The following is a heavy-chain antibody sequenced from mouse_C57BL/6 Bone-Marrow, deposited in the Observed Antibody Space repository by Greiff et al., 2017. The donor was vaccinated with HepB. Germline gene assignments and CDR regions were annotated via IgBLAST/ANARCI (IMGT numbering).Heavy chain of an antibody. CDR1: GFSFNTYA. CDR2: IRSKSNNYAT. V-gene: IGHV10-1*01. J-gene: IGHJ3*01. D-gene: IGHD4-1*01. CDR3: VRPLGGWFAY. Sequence: EVQRVESGGGLVQPKGSLKLSCAASGFSFNTYAMNWVRQAPGKGLEWVARIRSKSNNYATYYADSVKDRFTISRDDSESMLYLQMNNLKTEDTAMYYCVRPLGGWFAYWGQGTLVTVSA.